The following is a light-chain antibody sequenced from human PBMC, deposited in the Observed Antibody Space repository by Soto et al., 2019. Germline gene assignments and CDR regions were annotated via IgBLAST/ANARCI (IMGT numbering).Light chain of an antibody. CDR2: GAS. Sequence: EIVLTQSPGTLSLSPGERATLSCRASQSVSSSYLAWYQHKPGQAPRLLIYGASSRATGIPDRFSGSGSGTDFTLTISRLEPGVCAVYCCQQYGSSSHTFGQGTKLEI. CDR3: QQYGSSSHT. V-gene: IGKV3-20*01. J-gene: IGKJ2*01. CDR1: QSVSSSY.